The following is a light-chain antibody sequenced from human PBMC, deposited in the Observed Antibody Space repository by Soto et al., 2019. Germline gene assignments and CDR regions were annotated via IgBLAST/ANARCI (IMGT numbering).Light chain of an antibody. J-gene: IGKJ1*01. Sequence: DIVLTQSPGTLSLSPGERATLSCRASQNLGTLYLAWFQQKSGQAPRLLIYSASRRATGIPDRFTGSGSGTDFTLTINRVEPEDFAVYFCQQYAGSPRTFGQGTKVDIK. V-gene: IGKV3-20*01. CDR1: QNLGTLY. CDR2: SAS. CDR3: QQYAGSPRT.